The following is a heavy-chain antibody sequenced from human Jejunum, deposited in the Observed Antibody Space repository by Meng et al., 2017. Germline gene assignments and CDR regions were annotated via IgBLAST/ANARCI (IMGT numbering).Heavy chain of an antibody. J-gene: IGHJ4*02. CDR3: ARDCSGVSCSFDY. V-gene: IGHV1-18*01. Sequence: ASVKVSCKASGYTFSNYGVTWVRQAPGQGLEWMGWISAYNVNRNYAQKFQDRVTMTTDISTSTAYMELRSLRSDDTAVYYCARDCSGVSCSFDYWGQGTLVTVSS. CDR2: ISAYNVNR. CDR1: GYTFSNYG. D-gene: IGHD2-15*01.